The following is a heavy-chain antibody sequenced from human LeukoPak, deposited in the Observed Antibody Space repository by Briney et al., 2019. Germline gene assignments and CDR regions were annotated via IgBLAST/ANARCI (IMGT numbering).Heavy chain of an antibody. V-gene: IGHV4-31*03. J-gene: IGHJ4*02. Sequence: PSQTLSLTCTVSGGSISSGGYYWSWIRQHPGKGLEWIGYIYYSGSTYYNPSLKIRVPIADDTAKNQFYLKLSSETAADTAVYYCARGKKEYDMLTASIEYYFDYWGQGTLVTVSS. CDR1: GGSISSGGYY. D-gene: IGHD3-9*01. CDR2: IYYSGST. CDR3: ARGKKEYDMLTASIEYYFDY.